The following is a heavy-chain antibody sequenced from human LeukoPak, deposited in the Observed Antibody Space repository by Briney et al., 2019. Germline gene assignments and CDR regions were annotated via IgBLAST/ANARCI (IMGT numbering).Heavy chain of an antibody. Sequence: PGGSLRLSCAASGFTFRSYWMHWVRQAPGKGLEWVSRINSDGSSTSYADSVKGRFTISRDNAKNTLYLQMNSLRAEDTAVYYCASRSSSSPVDYWGQGTLVTVSS. V-gene: IGHV3-74*01. D-gene: IGHD6-6*01. CDR1: GFTFRSYW. CDR2: INSDGSST. CDR3: ASRSSSSPVDY. J-gene: IGHJ4*02.